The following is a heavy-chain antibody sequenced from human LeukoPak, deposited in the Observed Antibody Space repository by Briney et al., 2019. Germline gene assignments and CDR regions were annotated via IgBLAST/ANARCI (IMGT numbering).Heavy chain of an antibody. Sequence: GGSLRLSCAASGFTFSDYAMHWVRQAPGKGLEWVALISYDGSNKFYADSVKGRFTISRDNSKNTQYLQMNSLRAEDTAVYYCARELLGLDYWGQGTLVTVSS. CDR3: ARELLGLDY. D-gene: IGHD1-26*01. J-gene: IGHJ4*02. CDR2: ISYDGSNK. V-gene: IGHV3-30-3*01. CDR1: GFTFSDYA.